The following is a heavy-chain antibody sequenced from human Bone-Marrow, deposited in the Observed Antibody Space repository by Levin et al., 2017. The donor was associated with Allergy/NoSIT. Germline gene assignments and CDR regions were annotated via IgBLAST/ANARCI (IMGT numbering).Heavy chain of an antibody. CDR2: ISSSGSTI. CDR3: ARGWPLVPKRITMIVVVITGMDV. Sequence: SCAASGFTFSSYEMNWVRQAPGKGLEWVSYISSSGSTIYYADSVKGRFTISRDNAKNSLYLQMNSLRAEDTAVYYCARGWPLVPKRITMIVVVITGMDVWGQGTTVTVSS. V-gene: IGHV3-48*03. CDR1: GFTFSSYE. J-gene: IGHJ6*02. D-gene: IGHD3-22*01.